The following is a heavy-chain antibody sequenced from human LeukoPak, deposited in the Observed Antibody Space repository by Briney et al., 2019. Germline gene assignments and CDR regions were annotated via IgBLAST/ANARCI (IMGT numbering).Heavy chain of an antibody. D-gene: IGHD6-6*01. CDR3: ARESLEYSSSSYYFDY. V-gene: IGHV1-18*01. CDR1: GYTFTSYG. Sequence: GAPVKVSCKASGYTFTSYGISWVRQAPGQGLEWMGWISAYNGNTNYAQKLQGRVTMTTDTSTSTAYMELRSLRSDDTAVYYCARESLEYSSSSYYFDYWGQGTLVTVSS. J-gene: IGHJ4*02. CDR2: ISAYNGNT.